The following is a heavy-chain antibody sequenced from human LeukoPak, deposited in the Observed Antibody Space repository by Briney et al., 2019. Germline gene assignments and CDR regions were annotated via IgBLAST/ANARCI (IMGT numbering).Heavy chain of an antibody. CDR1: GXSISSYY. J-gene: IGHJ5*02. Sequence: SETLSLTCTVSGXSISSYYWSWIRQPPGKGREWIGYIYYSGSTNYNPSLKSRVTISVDTSKNQFSLKLSSVTAADTAVYYCARSIAVAGTGDWFDPWGQGTLVTVSS. CDR3: ARSIAVAGTGDWFDP. D-gene: IGHD6-19*01. CDR2: IYYSGST. V-gene: IGHV4-59*08.